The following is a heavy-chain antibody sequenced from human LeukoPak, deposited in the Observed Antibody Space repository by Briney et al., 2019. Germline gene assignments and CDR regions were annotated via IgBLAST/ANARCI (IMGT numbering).Heavy chain of an antibody. CDR2: MNPNSGNT. V-gene: IGHV1-8*02. J-gene: IGHJ4*02. CDR1: GYTFTGYY. D-gene: IGHD5-24*01. CDR3: AREGGRDGYNSIDY. Sequence: ASVKVSCKASGYTFTGYYMHWVRQATGQGLEWMGWMNPNSGNTGYAQKFQGRVTMTRNTSISTAYMELSSLRSEDTAVYYCAREGGRDGYNSIDYWGQGTLVTVSS.